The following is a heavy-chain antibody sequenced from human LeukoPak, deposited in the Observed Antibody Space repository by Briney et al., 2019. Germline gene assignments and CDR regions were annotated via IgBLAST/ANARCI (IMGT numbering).Heavy chain of an antibody. CDR1: GFTFSSYW. CDR3: ARTPLWEAVDY. D-gene: IGHD1-26*01. J-gene: IGHJ4*02. CDR2: IKQDGSEK. V-gene: IGHV3-7*01. Sequence: PGGSLRLSCAAPGFTFSSYWMSWVRQAPGKGLEWVANIKQDGSEKYYVDSVKGRFTISRDNAKNSLYLQMNSLRAEDTAVYYCARTPLWEAVDYWGQGTLVTVSS.